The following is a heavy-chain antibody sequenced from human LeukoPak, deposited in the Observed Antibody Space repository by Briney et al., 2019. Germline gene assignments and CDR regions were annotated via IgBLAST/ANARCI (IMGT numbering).Heavy chain of an antibody. V-gene: IGHV3-74*01. D-gene: IGHD6-13*01. CDR2: ISTDARTI. Sequence: GGSLRLSCAASGFTFSSNWMHWVRQAPGKGLVWVSHISTDARTITYADFVKGRFTTSRDNAKNTLYLQMNSLRAEDTAVYYCARDRSSWYAFDYWGQGTLVTVSS. CDR3: ARDRSSWYAFDY. J-gene: IGHJ4*02. CDR1: GFTFSSNW.